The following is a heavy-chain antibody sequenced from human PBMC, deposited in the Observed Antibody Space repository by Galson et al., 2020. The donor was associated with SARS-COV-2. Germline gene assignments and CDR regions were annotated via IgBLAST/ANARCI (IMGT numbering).Heavy chain of an antibody. J-gene: IGHJ6*02. CDR1: GFTFSSYA. D-gene: IGHD3-3*01. Sequence: TGGSLRLSCAASGFTFSSYAMHWVRQAPGKGLEWVAVISYDGSNKYYADSVKGRFTISRDNSKNTLYLQMNSLRAEDTAVYYCAREYYDFWSGYYVPHQGNDYGMDVWGQGTTVTVSS. CDR3: AREYYDFWSGYYVPHQGNDYGMDV. CDR2: ISYDGSNK. V-gene: IGHV3-30*04.